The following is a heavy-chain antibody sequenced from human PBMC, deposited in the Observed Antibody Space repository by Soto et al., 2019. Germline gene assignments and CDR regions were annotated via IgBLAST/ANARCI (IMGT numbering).Heavy chain of an antibody. CDR3: ASLTAMVDY. Sequence: PGWSLRLSCASSVFTFSSYWMSWVRQAPGKGLEWVANIKQDGSEKYYVDSVKGRFTISRDNAKNSLYLQMNSLRAEDTAVYYCASLTAMVDYWGQGTLVTVSS. CDR2: IKQDGSEK. CDR1: VFTFSSYW. V-gene: IGHV3-7*03. J-gene: IGHJ4*02. D-gene: IGHD5-18*01.